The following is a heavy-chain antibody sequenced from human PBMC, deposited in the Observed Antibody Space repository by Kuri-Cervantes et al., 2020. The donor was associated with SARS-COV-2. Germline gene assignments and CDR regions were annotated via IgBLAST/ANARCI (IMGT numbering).Heavy chain of an antibody. CDR3: ARYRAFGAWADAFDI. V-gene: IGHV4-38-2*02. Sequence: SETLSLTCTVSGYSISSGYYWGWVRQPPGKGLEWIGSIYHSGSTYYNPSLKSRVTISVDTSKNQFSLKLSFVTAADTAVYYCARYRAFGAWADAFDIWGQGTMVTVSS. CDR2: IYHSGST. J-gene: IGHJ3*02. D-gene: IGHD3-10*01. CDR1: GYSISSGYY.